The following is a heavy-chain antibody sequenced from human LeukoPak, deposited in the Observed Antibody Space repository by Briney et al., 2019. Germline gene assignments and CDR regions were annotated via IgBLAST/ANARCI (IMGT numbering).Heavy chain of an antibody. Sequence: KPSETLSLTCTVSDGSISSSSYYWGWIRQPPGKGLEWIGSTYYSGSTYSNPSFKSRVTISVDTSKNQFSLKLSSVTAADTAVYYCARLSVVPAAHYYYGMDVWGQGTTVTVSS. CDR1: DGSISSSSYY. CDR2: TYYSGST. J-gene: IGHJ6*02. V-gene: IGHV4-39*01. D-gene: IGHD2-2*01. CDR3: ARLSVVPAAHYYYGMDV.